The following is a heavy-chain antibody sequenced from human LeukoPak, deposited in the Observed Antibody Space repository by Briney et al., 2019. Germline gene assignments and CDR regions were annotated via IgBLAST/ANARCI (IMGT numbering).Heavy chain of an antibody. CDR2: IIPIFGTA. D-gene: IGHD3-22*01. J-gene: IGHJ5*02. Sequence: GASVKVSCKASGGTFSSYAISWVRQAPGQGLEWMGGIIPIFGTANYAQKFQGRVTITADESTSTAYMELSSLRSEDTAVYYCARRPLHYYYDSSGYYGWFDPWGQGTLVTVSS. CDR3: ARRPLHYYYDSSGYYGWFDP. CDR1: GGTFSSYA. V-gene: IGHV1-69*13.